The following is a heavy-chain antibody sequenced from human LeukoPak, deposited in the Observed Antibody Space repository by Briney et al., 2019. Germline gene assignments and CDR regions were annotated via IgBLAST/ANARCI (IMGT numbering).Heavy chain of an antibody. V-gene: IGHV1-18*01. CDR1: GYNFISYG. D-gene: IGHD2-2*01. CDR3: ARSGYCSSSSCYRESDGLDF. CDR2: VSTYNGNT. J-gene: IGHJ3*01. Sequence: ASVKVSCKASGYNFISYGVSWVRQAPGQGLEWMGWVSTYNGNTNYAQNLQYRVTMTTDPATSTAYMELTNLRSGDTAVYYCARSGYCSSSSCYRESDGLDFWGQGTIVTVSS.